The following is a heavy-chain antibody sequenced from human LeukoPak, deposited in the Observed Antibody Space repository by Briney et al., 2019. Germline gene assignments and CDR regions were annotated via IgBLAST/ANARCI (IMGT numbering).Heavy chain of an antibody. CDR1: GYTFTGFY. CDR3: AREVRTTGRAFDP. Sequence: ASVKVSCKASGYTFTGFYMHWVRQAPGQGLEWMGWINPNSGGTNYAQKFQGRVTMTRDTSISTAYMELSRLRSDDTAVYYCAREVRTTGRAFDPWGQGTLVTVSS. D-gene: IGHD1-1*01. CDR2: INPNSGGT. V-gene: IGHV1-2*02. J-gene: IGHJ5*02.